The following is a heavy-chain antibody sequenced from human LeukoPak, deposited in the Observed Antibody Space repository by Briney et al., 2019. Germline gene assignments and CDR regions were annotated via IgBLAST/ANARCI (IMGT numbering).Heavy chain of an antibody. D-gene: IGHD3-22*01. CDR1: GFTFSSYV. CDR2: ISYDGSNE. Sequence: GGSLRLSCAASGFTFSSYVMHWVRQAPGKGLEWVAIISYDGSNEYYADSVKGRFTISRDNSKNTLYLQMNSLRAEDTAVYYCAKRGRPNYYDSSGYLDYWGQGTLVTVSS. V-gene: IGHV3-30*04. J-gene: IGHJ4*02. CDR3: AKRGRPNYYDSSGYLDY.